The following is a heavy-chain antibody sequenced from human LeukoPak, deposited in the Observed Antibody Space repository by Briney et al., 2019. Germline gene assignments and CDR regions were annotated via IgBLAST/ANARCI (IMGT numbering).Heavy chain of an antibody. V-gene: IGHV3-23*01. CDR2: ISRSGDTT. CDR1: GFTFANYA. Sequence: GGSLRLPCAASGFTFANYAMSWVRQAPGKGLEFVSSISRSGDTTFYADSVKGRFTISRDNSKDTLYLQMDRLRADDAAVYYCAKSRLAAAGAASDYWGQGTLVTVSS. J-gene: IGHJ4*02. CDR3: AKSRLAAAGAASDY. D-gene: IGHD6-13*01.